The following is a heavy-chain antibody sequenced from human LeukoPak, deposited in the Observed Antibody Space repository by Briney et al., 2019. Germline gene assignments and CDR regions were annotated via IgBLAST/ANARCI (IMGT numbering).Heavy chain of an antibody. Sequence: SVKVSCKASGGTFSSYAISWVRQAPGQGLEWMGGIIPIFGTANYAQKFQGRVTITADKSTSTAYMELSSLRSEDTAVYYCARDERIRGANWFDPWGRGTLVTVSS. CDR1: GGTFSSYA. V-gene: IGHV1-69*06. CDR3: ARDERIRGANWFDP. D-gene: IGHD3-10*01. CDR2: IIPIFGTA. J-gene: IGHJ5*02.